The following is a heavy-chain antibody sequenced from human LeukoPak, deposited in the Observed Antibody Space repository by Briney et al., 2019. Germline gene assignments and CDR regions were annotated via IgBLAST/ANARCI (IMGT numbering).Heavy chain of an antibody. J-gene: IGHJ4*02. CDR2: IWYDGSHQ. V-gene: IGHV3-33*06. CDR1: GFPFSGSG. Sequence: GSSLRLSCAASGFPFSGSGMHWVRQAPGKGLEWVAVIWYDGSHQYYADSVTGRFTISRDNSKNTLDLQMNSLRVEDTAVYFCAKDKDTPATAQPQRGYFESWGQGTLVTVSS. D-gene: IGHD2-15*01. CDR3: AKDKDTPATAQPQRGYFES.